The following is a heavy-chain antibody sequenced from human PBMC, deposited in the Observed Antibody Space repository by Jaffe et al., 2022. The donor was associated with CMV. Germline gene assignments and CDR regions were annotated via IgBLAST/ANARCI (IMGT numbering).Heavy chain of an antibody. V-gene: IGHV4-39*01. CDR1: GGSISSSSYY. J-gene: IGHJ4*02. CDR2: IYYSGST. D-gene: IGHD3-10*01. CDR3: ARAAPPYYGSGYYFDY. Sequence: QLQLQESGPGLVKPSETLSLTCTVSGGSISSSSYYWGWIRQPPGKGLEWIGSIYYSGSTYYNPSLKSRVTISVDTSKNQFSLKLSSVTAADTAVYYCARAAPPYYGSGYYFDYWGQGTLVTVSS.